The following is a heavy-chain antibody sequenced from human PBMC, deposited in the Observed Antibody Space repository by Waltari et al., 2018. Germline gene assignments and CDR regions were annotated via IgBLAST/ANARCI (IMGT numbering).Heavy chain of an antibody. V-gene: IGHV3-21*01. J-gene: IGHJ3*02. Sequence: EVQLVESGGGLVKPGGSLRLSCAASGFTFSSYSTNWVCRAPGKGLEWVSSISSSSSYIYYADSVKGRFTISRDNAKNSLYLQMNSLRAEDTAVYYCARDVHGDYGAFDIWGQGTMVTVSS. CDR1: GFTFSSYS. CDR3: ARDVHGDYGAFDI. D-gene: IGHD4-17*01. CDR2: ISSSSSYI.